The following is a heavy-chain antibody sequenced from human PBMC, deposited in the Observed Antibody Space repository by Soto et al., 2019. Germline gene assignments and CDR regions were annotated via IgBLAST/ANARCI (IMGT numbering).Heavy chain of an antibody. Sequence: GGSLRLSCAASGFTVSSNYMSWVRQAPGKGLEWVSVIYSGGSTYYADSVKGRFTISRDNSKNTLYLQMNSLRAEDTAVYYCARETHSSGWYAHFDYWGQGTLVTVS. CDR1: GFTVSSNY. V-gene: IGHV3-53*01. D-gene: IGHD6-19*01. CDR2: IYSGGST. J-gene: IGHJ4*02. CDR3: ARETHSSGWYAHFDY.